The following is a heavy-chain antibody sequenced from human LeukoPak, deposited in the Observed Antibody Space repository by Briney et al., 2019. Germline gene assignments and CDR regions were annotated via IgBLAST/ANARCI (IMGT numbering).Heavy chain of an antibody. D-gene: IGHD1-26*01. Sequence: GGSLRFSCAASGFTFNSYAMSWVRQAPERGLEWVATFSGSGGGTYYADSVRGRFTISIDDSKNTLYLQMNSLRAEDTAVYYCAKDLGRYRNNYFDYWGQGTLVTVSS. J-gene: IGHJ4*02. CDR1: GFTFNSYA. CDR3: AKDLGRYRNNYFDY. V-gene: IGHV3-23*01. CDR2: FSGSGGGT.